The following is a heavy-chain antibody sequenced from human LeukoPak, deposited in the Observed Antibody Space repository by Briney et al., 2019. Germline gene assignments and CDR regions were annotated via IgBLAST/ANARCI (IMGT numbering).Heavy chain of an antibody. CDR3: ARSTTLLTVSDY. J-gene: IGHJ4*02. Sequence: ASVKVSYKASGYSFNNYGITWVRQAPGQGLEWLGWISGYNDNTNYAQKLQGRVTMTTDTSTNTAYMDLKSLRSDDTAIYYCARSTTLLTVSDYWGQGTQVIVS. D-gene: IGHD1-14*01. CDR2: ISGYNDNT. V-gene: IGHV1-18*01. CDR1: GYSFNNYG.